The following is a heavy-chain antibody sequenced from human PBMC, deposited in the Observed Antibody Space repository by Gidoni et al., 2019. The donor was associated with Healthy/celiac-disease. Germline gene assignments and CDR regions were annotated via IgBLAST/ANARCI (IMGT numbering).Heavy chain of an antibody. Sequence: QVQLQQWGAGLLKPSATLSLTCAVYGGSFSGYYWSWIRQPPGKGLEWIGEINHSGSTNYNPSLKSRVTISVDTSKNQFSLKLSSVTAADTAVYYCARSYGDYEGSYAFDIWGQGTMVTVSS. CDR1: GGSFSGYY. D-gene: IGHD4-17*01. CDR2: INHSGST. V-gene: IGHV4-34*01. CDR3: ARSYGDYEGSYAFDI. J-gene: IGHJ3*02.